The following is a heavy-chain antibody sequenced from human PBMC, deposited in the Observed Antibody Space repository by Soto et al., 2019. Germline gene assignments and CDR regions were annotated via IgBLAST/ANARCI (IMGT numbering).Heavy chain of an antibody. CDR3: AREAYSGYDRNYFDY. CDR1: GFTFSSYA. CDR2: ISYDGSNK. Sequence: GGSLRLSCAASGFTFSSYAMHWVHQAPGKGLEWVAVISYDGSNKYYADSVKGRFTISRDNSKNTLYLQMNSLRAEDTAVYYCAREAYSGYDRNYFDYWGQGTLVTVSS. V-gene: IGHV3-30-3*01. J-gene: IGHJ4*02. D-gene: IGHD5-12*01.